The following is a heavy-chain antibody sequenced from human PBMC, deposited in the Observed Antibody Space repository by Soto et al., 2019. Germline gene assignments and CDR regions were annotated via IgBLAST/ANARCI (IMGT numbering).Heavy chain of an antibody. CDR2: ISSTWVAELGGTGDGT. CDR3: AKGLVEGTIRNLFDY. V-gene: IGHV3-23*01. Sequence: EVQLLESGGGSVQPAASLRLSCVGSGFTFTNFGMNWVRQVPGKGLEWVASISSTWVAELGGTGDGTYYIDSVRGRFTISRDNFKNTVSLHMNILRVEDTAVYYCAKGLVEGTIRNLFDYWGPGTLVTVSS. J-gene: IGHJ4*02. CDR1: GFTFTNFG. D-gene: IGHD1-1*01.